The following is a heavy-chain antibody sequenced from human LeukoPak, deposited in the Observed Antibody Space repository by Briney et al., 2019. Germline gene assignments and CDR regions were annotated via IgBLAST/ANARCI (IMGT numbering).Heavy chain of an antibody. CDR3: ARHRVMVRGVPRPQSYWYFDL. D-gene: IGHD3-10*01. J-gene: IGHJ2*01. V-gene: IGHV4-39*01. Sequence: SETLSLTCTVSGGSISSTRYYWGWIRQPPGKGLEWIGEINHSGSTNYNPSLKSRVTISVDTSKNQFSLKLSSVTAADTAVYYCARHRVMVRGVPRPQSYWYFDLWGRGTLVTVSS. CDR1: GGSISSTRYY. CDR2: INHSGST.